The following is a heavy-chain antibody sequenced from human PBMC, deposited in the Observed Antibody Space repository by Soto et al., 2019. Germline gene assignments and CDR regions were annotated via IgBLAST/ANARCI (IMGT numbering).Heavy chain of an antibody. CDR1: GFTVSSNY. CDR2: IYSGGST. V-gene: IGHV3-66*01. Sequence: EVQLVESGGGLVQPGGSLRLSCAASGFTVSSNYMSWVRQAPGKGLEWVSVIYSGGSTYYADSVKGRFTISRDNSKNTLYLQRNSLRAEDTAVYYCAREIYSSSSLFNYYYYYMDVWGKGTTVTVSS. CDR3: AREIYSSSSLFNYYYYYMDV. J-gene: IGHJ6*03. D-gene: IGHD6-6*01.